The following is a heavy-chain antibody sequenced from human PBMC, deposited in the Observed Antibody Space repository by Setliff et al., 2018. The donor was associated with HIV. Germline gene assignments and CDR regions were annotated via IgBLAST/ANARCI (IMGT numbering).Heavy chain of an antibody. Sequence: ASVKVSCKASGYSFTNYGISWVRQAPGQGLEWMGWINTYNGYTNYAQKLQGRVTMTTDTSTSTAYMELRSLRSDDTAVYYCARVLSDGSFYVGQYYYYMDIWGKGTTVTVSS. V-gene: IGHV1-18*01. CDR2: INTYNGYT. D-gene: IGHD1-26*01. CDR3: ARVLSDGSFYVGQYYYYMDI. J-gene: IGHJ6*03. CDR1: GYSFTNYG.